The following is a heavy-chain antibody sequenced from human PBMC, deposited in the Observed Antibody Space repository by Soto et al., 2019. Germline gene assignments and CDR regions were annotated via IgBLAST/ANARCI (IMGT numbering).Heavy chain of an antibody. V-gene: IGHV1-8*01. Sequence: GASVKVSCKASGYTFTSYDINWVRQATGQGLEWMGWMNPNSGNTGYAQKFQGRVTMTRNTSISTAYMELSSLRSEDTAVYYCARSGRGSGSYYQHFDYWGQGTLVTVSS. CDR2: MNPNSGNT. CDR3: ARSGRGSGSYYQHFDY. J-gene: IGHJ4*02. D-gene: IGHD3-10*01. CDR1: GYTFTSYD.